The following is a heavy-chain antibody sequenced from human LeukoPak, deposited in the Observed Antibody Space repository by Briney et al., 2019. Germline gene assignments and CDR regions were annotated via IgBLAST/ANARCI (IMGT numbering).Heavy chain of an antibody. CDR3: ARDYAGLLDY. CDR1: GFTVSNYE. J-gene: IGHJ4*02. V-gene: IGHV3-48*03. CDR2: MSSSGSTI. Sequence: GGSLRLSCVVSGFTVSNYEMNGVRQAPGKGLEFVSYMSSSGSTIYYADSVKGRFTISRYNARNSLYLQMNSLRAGDTAIYYCARDYAGLLDYWGQGTLVTVSS. D-gene: IGHD3-10*01.